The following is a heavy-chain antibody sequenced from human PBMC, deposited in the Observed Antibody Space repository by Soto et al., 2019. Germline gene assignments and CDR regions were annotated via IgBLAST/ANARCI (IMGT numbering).Heavy chain of an antibody. Sequence: SETLSLTCTVSGGSISSGDYYWSCIRQPPGKGLEWIGYIYYSGSTYYNPSLKSRVTISVDTSKNQFSLKLSSATAADTAVYYCARGTICLPGPRFDYWGQGTLVTVSS. D-gene: IGHD1-1*01. CDR1: GGSISSGDYY. CDR2: IYYSGST. J-gene: IGHJ4*02. CDR3: ARGTICLPGPRFDY. V-gene: IGHV4-30-4*01.